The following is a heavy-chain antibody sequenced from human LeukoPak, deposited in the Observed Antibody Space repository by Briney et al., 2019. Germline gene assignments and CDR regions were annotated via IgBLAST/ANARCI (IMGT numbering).Heavy chain of an antibody. V-gene: IGHV1-2*02. CDR2: INPKSGAT. Sequence: ASAKVSCKASGYTFTGYYMHWVRQAPGQGLEWMGWINPKSGATTYAQKFQDRVTLTRDTSINTAYMDLSGLTSDDTAVFYCAKGATEGYYYYYGQDVWGQGTTVTVSS. CDR3: AKGATEGYYYYYGQDV. CDR1: GYTFTGYY. J-gene: IGHJ6*02.